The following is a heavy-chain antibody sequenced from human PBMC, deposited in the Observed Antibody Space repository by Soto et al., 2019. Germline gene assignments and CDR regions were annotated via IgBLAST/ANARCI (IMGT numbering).Heavy chain of an antibody. D-gene: IGHD3-16*01. Sequence: SQTLSLTCAISGDSVSSNSAAWNWIRQSPSRGLEWLGRTYYRSKYYNDYAISVKSRLSINPDTSKNQFSLQLNSVTPEDTAVYSCERGLMYLGLEWFDHWGQTTLGTVSS. CDR3: ERGLMYLGLEWFDH. CDR2: TYYRSKYYN. V-gene: IGHV6-1*01. J-gene: IGHJ5*02. CDR1: GDSVSSNSAA.